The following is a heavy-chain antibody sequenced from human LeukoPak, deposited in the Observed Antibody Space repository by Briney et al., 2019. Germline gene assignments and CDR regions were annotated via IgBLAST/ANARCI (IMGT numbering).Heavy chain of an antibody. CDR3: AKGSLSYCSGRCYYFDY. J-gene: IGHJ4*02. CDR2: ISGSDGGT. Sequence: AGSLRLSRAASGFTFSSYAMSWVRQAPGKGLEWVSGISGSDGGTYNADSVKGRFTISRDNSKNTLYLQMNSLRAEDAAVYYCAKGSLSYCSGRCYYFDYWGQGTLVTVSS. CDR1: GFTFSSYA. D-gene: IGHD2-15*01. V-gene: IGHV3-23*01.